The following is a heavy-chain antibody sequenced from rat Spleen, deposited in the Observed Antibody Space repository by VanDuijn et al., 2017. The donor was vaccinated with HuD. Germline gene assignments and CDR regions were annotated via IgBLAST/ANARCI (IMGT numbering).Heavy chain of an antibody. CDR1: GFTFSNYD. Sequence: EVQLVESGGGLVQPGRSLKLSCAASGFTFSNYDMAWVRQAPTKGLEWVASISPSGGSTYYRDSVKGRFTVSRDNAKSTLYLQMDSLRSEDTATYYCARHVTTVVTPFDYWGQGVMVTVSS. J-gene: IGHJ2*01. D-gene: IGHD1-1*01. CDR2: ISPSGGST. CDR3: ARHVTTVVTPFDY. V-gene: IGHV5-25*01.